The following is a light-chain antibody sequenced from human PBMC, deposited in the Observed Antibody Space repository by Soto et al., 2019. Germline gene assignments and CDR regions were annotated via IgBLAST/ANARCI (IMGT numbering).Light chain of an antibody. CDR2: GSS. Sequence: EIVLTQSPGTLSLSPGERATLSCRASQSVSSTYLAWCQQKPGHGPRLLIYGSSSRATGIPDRFSGSGSGTDFTLTISRLEPEDSAVYYCQQSGSVPITFGGGTKVEI. CDR3: QQSGSVPIT. J-gene: IGKJ4*01. CDR1: QSVSSTY. V-gene: IGKV3-20*01.